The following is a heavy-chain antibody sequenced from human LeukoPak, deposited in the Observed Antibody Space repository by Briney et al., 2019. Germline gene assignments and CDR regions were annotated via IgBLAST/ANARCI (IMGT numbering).Heavy chain of an antibody. J-gene: IGHJ6*02. CDR3: AREWGTVALGGMDV. CDR2: IYSGGST. CDR1: GFTISSKY. Sequence: GGSLRLSYAASGFTISSKYMSWVRQAPGKGLEWVSVIYSGGSTYYADSVKGRFTISRHNSKNTLYLQMNSLRAEDTAVYYCAREWGTVALGGMDVWGQGTTVTVSS. V-gene: IGHV3-53*04. D-gene: IGHD3-16*01.